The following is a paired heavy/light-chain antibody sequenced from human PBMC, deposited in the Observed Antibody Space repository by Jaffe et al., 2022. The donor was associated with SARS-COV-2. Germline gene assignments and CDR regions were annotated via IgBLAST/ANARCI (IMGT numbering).Light chain of an antibody. Sequence: QSALTQPASVSGSPGQSITLSCAGSSSDVGNYNLVSWYQQHPGKAPKVVIYEVTQRPSGVSDRFSGSKSGNTASLTISGLQAEDEADYYCSSYAGSTFFFVFGTGTKVTV. CDR2: EVT. V-gene: IGLV2-23*02. CDR3: SSYAGSTFFFV. CDR1: SSDVGNYNL. J-gene: IGLJ1*01.
Heavy chain of an antibody. V-gene: IGHV6-1*01. CDR3: ARYASGRSWFDP. CDR1: GDSVSSNSAV. J-gene: IGHJ5*02. CDR2: TYYRSQWYN. D-gene: IGHD3-10*01. Sequence: QVQLQQSGPGLVRPSQTLTLTCAISGDSVSSNSAVWNWIRQSPSRGLEWLGRTYYRSQWYNDYAPSVKSRITINPDTSKNQFSLQLNSLTPEDTAVYYCARYASGRSWFDPWGQGTLVTVS.